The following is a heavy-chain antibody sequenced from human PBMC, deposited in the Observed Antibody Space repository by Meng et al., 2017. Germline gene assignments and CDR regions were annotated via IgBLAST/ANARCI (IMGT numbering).Heavy chain of an antibody. CDR3: EIGPNEWKDDPYY. CDR2: IIQIFGKA. J-gene: IGHJ4*02. V-gene: IGHV1-69*01. CDR1: GGTVSTYA. D-gene: IGHD1-1*01. Sequence: VRRVQVGAEGEELGSAVQCSCKASGGTVSTYAISWVRQFPGQGVEWMGGIIQIFGKANYTPKVQCRVTLTTIESKNTTYMLFRSMSSVETDVYDCEIGPNEWKDDPYYWGQGTLVTVSS.